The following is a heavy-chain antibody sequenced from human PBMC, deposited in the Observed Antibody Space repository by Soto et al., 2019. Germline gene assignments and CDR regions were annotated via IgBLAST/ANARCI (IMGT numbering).Heavy chain of an antibody. Sequence: KLGGSLRLSCAASGFTFSDYYMSWIRQAPGKGLEWVSYISSSGSTIYYADSVKGRFTISRDNAKNSLYLQMNSLRAEDTAVYYCAREAVMTSDWFDPWGQGTLVTVSS. J-gene: IGHJ5*02. CDR2: ISSSGSTI. CDR3: AREAVMTSDWFDP. D-gene: IGHD4-4*01. CDR1: GFTFSDYY. V-gene: IGHV3-11*01.